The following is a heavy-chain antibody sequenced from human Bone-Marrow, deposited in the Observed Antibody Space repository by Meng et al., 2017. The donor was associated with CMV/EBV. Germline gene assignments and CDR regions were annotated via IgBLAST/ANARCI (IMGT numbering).Heavy chain of an antibody. CDR1: GGTFSSYT. D-gene: IGHD6-13*01. CDR3: AREVASAGPAFDY. J-gene: IGHJ4*02. CDR2: IIPILGIA. V-gene: IGHV1-69*04. Sequence: SVKVSCKASGGTFSSYTISWVRQAPGQGLEWMGRIIPILGIANYAQKFQGRVTITADKSTSTAYMELSSLRAEDTAVYYCAREVASAGPAFDYWGQGTLVTVSS.